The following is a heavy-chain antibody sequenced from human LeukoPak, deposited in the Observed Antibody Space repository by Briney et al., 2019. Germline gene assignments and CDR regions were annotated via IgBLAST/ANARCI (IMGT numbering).Heavy chain of an antibody. D-gene: IGHD4-17*01. CDR3: ARDLVTVTKGFDI. CDR2: ISYIGST. V-gene: IGHV4-59*11. J-gene: IGHJ3*02. Sequence: SETLSLTCAVSDDSFSSHYWTWIRQPPGKGLEWIGYISYIGSTNYNPSLKSRVTTSIDTSKNQFSLQLTSVTAADTAVYYCARDLVTVTKGFDIWGQGTMVSVSS. CDR1: DDSFSSHY.